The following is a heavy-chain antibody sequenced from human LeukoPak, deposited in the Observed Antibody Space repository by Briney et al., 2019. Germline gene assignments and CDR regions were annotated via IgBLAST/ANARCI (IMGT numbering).Heavy chain of an antibody. Sequence: ASVKVSCKASGYTFTSYGISWVRQAPGQGLEWMGWISAYNGNTNYAQKFQGRVTMTTDTSTSTAYMELRSLRSDDTAVYYCARDGKEDRGLWFGKRRVEYGRQPYYYGMDVWGKGTTVTVSS. D-gene: IGHD3-10*01. J-gene: IGHJ6*04. CDR1: GYTFTSYG. CDR3: ARDGKEDRGLWFGKRRVEYGRQPYYYGMDV. CDR2: ISAYNGNT. V-gene: IGHV1-18*04.